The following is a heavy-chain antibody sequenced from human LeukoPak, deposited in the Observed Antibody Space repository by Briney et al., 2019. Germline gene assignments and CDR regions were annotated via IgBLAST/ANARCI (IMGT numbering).Heavy chain of an antibody. CDR3: ARLRGIAPPGASDY. Sequence: GESLKISCKCSGYRFTSYWIGWVRQMPGKGLEWMGIIYPGDSDTRYSPSFQGQVTISADRSISNAYLQWSSLKASDTAMYYCARLRGIAPPGASDYWGQGTLVTVSS. J-gene: IGHJ4*02. D-gene: IGHD6-13*01. CDR2: IYPGDSDT. CDR1: GYRFTSYW. V-gene: IGHV5-51*01.